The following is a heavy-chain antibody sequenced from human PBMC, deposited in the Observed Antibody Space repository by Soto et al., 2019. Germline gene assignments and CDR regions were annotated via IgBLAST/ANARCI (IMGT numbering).Heavy chain of an antibody. J-gene: IGHJ6*02. CDR2: LSTSSSTI. Sequence: EVQLVESGGGLVQPGGALRLSCAASGFTCSRYSMNWVRQSPDKGLELVSYLSTSSSTIYDADSVKGRFTISRHNDKNSLYLQMNSLRDEDTAVYYFARLRGSGHGNYDGLDVWGQGTTVTVSS. CDR3: ARLRGSGHGNYDGLDV. V-gene: IGHV3-48*02. D-gene: IGHD3-10*01. CDR1: GFTCSRYS.